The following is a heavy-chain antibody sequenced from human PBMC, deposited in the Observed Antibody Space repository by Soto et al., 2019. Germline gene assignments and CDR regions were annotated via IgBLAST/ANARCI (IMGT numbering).Heavy chain of an antibody. V-gene: IGHV1-69*01. CDR3: ARSILGRAIFDY. Sequence: QVQLVQSGAEVKKPGSSVKVSCKASGGTFSSYAISWVRQAPGQGLEWMGGIIPIFDTANYAQNFQGRVTITADESTSTAYMELSSLRSEDTAVYYCARSILGRAIFDYWGQGTLLTASS. CDR2: IIPIFDTA. D-gene: IGHD3-9*01. CDR1: GGTFSSYA. J-gene: IGHJ4*02.